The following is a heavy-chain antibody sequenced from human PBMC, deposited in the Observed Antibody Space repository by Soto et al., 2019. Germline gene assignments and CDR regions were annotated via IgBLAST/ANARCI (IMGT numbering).Heavy chain of an antibody. Sequence: LRLSCAASGFSFSTYALTWVRQAPGKGLEWVSGISASGATTYYADSVKGRFTISRDNSKNTVFLQMTSLRAEDTALYYCAKWTDTVIEAALAGGAFDIWGQGTMVTVSS. CDR2: ISASGATT. CDR3: AKWTDTVIEAALAGGAFDI. J-gene: IGHJ3*02. V-gene: IGHV3-23*01. D-gene: IGHD2-15*01. CDR1: GFSFSTYA.